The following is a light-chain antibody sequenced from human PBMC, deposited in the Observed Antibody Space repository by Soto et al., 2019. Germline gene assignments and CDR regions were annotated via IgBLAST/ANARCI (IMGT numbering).Light chain of an antibody. Sequence: EIVLTQSPGTLSLSPGERATLSCRASQSASSSDLAWYQQRPGQAPRLLIYGVSSRDTGTPDTFSGSGSGTDFTLSTSSLEPEDFAVYYCQQYGGSPPCTFGLRTKVEFK. V-gene: IGKV3-20*01. CDR3: QQYGGSPPCT. J-gene: IGKJ1*01. CDR1: QSASSSD. CDR2: GVS.